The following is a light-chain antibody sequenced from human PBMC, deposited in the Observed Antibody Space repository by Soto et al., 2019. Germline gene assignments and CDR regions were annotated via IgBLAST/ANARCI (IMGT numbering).Light chain of an antibody. CDR2: GAS. CDR3: QQYGSSPRT. J-gene: IGKJ1*01. CDR1: QSVSSN. V-gene: IGKV3-15*01. Sequence: EIVMTQSPATLSVSPGERATLSCRASQSVSSNLAWYQQKPGQAPRLLIYGASIRATGIPARFSGSGSGTDFILTISRLEPEDFALYYCQQYGSSPRTFGQGTKVDIK.